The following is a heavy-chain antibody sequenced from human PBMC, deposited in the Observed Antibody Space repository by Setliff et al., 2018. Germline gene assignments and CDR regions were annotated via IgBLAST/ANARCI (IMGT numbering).Heavy chain of an antibody. D-gene: IGHD3-3*01. Sequence: SETLSLTCTVSGGSITTSSDYWGWIRQPPGKGLEWIGSINYSGRNYYNPSLKSRVTIFADTSKNQFSLLLNSVTAADTALYYCARQKYWSGYYGEGYYYYMDVWGKGTTVTVSS. CDR3: ARQKYWSGYYGEGYYYYMDV. CDR1: GGSITTSSDY. J-gene: IGHJ6*03. CDR2: INYSGRN. V-gene: IGHV4-39*01.